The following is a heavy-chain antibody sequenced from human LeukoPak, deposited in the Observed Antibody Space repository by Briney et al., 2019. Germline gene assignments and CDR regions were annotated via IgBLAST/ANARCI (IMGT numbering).Heavy chain of an antibody. D-gene: IGHD4-23*01. Sequence: PGGSLRLSCAASGFTFSDYYMSWIRQAPGKGLEWVSYISSSSGYTDYAGSVKGRITISRDNAKNSLYLQMNSLRAEDTAVYYCARYGDNGVDYWGQGTLVTVSS. CDR1: GFTFSDYY. CDR2: ISSSSGYT. J-gene: IGHJ4*02. CDR3: ARYGDNGVDY. V-gene: IGHV3-11*03.